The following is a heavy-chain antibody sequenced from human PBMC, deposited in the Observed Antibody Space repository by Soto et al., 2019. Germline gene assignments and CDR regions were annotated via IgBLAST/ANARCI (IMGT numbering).Heavy chain of an antibody. J-gene: IGHJ3*02. CDR1: GGTFSSYT. Sequence: SVKVSCKASGGTFSSYTISWVRQAPGQGLEWMGRIIPILGIANYAQKFQGRVTITADKSTSTAYMELSSLRSEDTAVYYCARYYGDYVVAFDIWGQGTMVTVSS. V-gene: IGHV1-69*02. D-gene: IGHD4-17*01. CDR2: IIPILGIA. CDR3: ARYYGDYVVAFDI.